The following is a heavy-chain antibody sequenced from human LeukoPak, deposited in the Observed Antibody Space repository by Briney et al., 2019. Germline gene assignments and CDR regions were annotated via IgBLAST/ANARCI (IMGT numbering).Heavy chain of an antibody. D-gene: IGHD1-26*01. Sequence: TGGSLRLSCAASSFTFTSYWMSWVRQAPGKGLEWVANRKQDGSEKNYVDSVKGRLTISRDNAKNSLYLQMNSLRAEDTALYHCARKMHERYSGRYEPNFDYWGLGTLVTVSS. V-gene: IGHV3-7*03. CDR3: ARKMHERYSGRYEPNFDY. J-gene: IGHJ4*02. CDR2: RKQDGSEK. CDR1: SFTFTSYW.